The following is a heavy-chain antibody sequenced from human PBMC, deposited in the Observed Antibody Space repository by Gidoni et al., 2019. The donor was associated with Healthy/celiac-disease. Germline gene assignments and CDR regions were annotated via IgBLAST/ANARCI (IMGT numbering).Heavy chain of an antibody. J-gene: IGHJ5*02. V-gene: IGHV4-31*01. CDR1: GGSNSSGGYY. D-gene: IGHD5-18*01. Sequence: QVQLQESGPGLVKPSQTMSLTCTVSGGSNSSGGYYWSWIRQHPGKGLEWIGYIYYSGSTYSNPSLKSLVTISVDTSKNQFSLKLSSVTAADTAVYYCARYSYRSTNWFDPWGHGTLVTVSS. CDR2: IYYSGST. CDR3: ARYSYRSTNWFDP.